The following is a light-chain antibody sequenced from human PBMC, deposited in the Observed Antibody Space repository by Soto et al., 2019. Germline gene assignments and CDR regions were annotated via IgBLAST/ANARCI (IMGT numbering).Light chain of an antibody. CDR3: QQYNKYPRT. CDR2: KAS. V-gene: IGKV1-5*03. CDR1: QSISSW. Sequence: DIQMTQSPSTLSASVGDRVTITCRASQSISSWLAWYQQKPGKAPKLLIYKASSLESGVPSRFSGRGSGTEFTLTISSLQPDDFETYYCQQYNKYPRTFGQGTKVEIK. J-gene: IGKJ1*01.